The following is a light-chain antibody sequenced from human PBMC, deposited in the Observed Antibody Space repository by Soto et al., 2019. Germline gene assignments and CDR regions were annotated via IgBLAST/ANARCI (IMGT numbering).Light chain of an antibody. V-gene: IGKV3-11*01. CDR1: KSVSNN. J-gene: IGKJ4*01. CDR3: QQRSNWPLT. Sequence: EIVMTQSPATLSVSPGERAILSCRASKSVSNNLAWYQQKPGQAPRLLIYDASNRATGIPARFSGSGSGTDFTLTISSLEPEDFAVYYCQQRSNWPLTFGGGTKVEIK. CDR2: DAS.